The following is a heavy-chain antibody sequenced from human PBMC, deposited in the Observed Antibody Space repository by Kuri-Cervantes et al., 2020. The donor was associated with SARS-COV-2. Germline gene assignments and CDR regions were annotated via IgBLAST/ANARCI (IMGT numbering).Heavy chain of an antibody. J-gene: IGHJ4*02. Sequence: GESLKISCAASGFNFSRTDMHWVRQAPGKGLVWVAVISHDGKNKKCIASGKSRFTISRDNSQNTLYLHMKSLRSEDTAMYYCAKDRVGVQDFWGQGTLVTVSS. D-gene: IGHD2/OR15-2a*01. CDR3: AKDRVGVQDF. CDR2: ISHDGKNK. V-gene: IGHV3-30*18. CDR1: GFNFSRTD.